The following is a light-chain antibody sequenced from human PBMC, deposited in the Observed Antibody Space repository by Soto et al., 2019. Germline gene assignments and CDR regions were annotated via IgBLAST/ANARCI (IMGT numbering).Light chain of an antibody. CDR1: QTITTY. V-gene: IGKV1-39*01. Sequence: DIQMTQSPSSLSASVGDTVTITCRASQTITTYVSWYQQRPGKAPKLLIFSTSRLQAGVPSRFSGGGYGTDCTLTIGSLQPEDFATYYCQQTYITPRTFGQGTKVEIK. CDR3: QQTYITPRT. CDR2: STS. J-gene: IGKJ1*01.